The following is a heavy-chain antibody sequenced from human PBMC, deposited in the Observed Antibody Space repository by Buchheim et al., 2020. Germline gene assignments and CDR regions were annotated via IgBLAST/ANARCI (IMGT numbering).Heavy chain of an antibody. J-gene: IGHJ6*02. D-gene: IGHD2-8*02. Sequence: QVQLQESGPGLVKPSQTLSLTCTVSGGSISSGGYYWSWIRQHPGKGLEWIGYIYYSGSTYYNPSLKSRITISGDPSKNQFSLKLSSVTAADTAVYYCARVATYLTLRQTGEYGMDIWGQGTT. CDR3: ARVATYLTLRQTGEYGMDI. V-gene: IGHV4-31*03. CDR2: IYYSGST. CDR1: GGSISSGGYY.